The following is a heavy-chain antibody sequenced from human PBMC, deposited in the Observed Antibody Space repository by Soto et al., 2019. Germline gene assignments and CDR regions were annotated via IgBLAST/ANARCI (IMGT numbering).Heavy chain of an antibody. CDR2: ISGGRSSI. Sequence: EVQLVESGGGLVQPGGSLRLSCAASGFSFNNYTMNWVRQAPGKGLQWVSSISGGRSSIYYADSVKGRFTISRDNAKNSLYLQMNSRRADDTAVYYCAISRGATVWCQGTLVTVSS. D-gene: IGHD1-26*01. CDR1: GFSFNNYT. J-gene: IGHJ4*02. CDR3: AISRGATV. V-gene: IGHV3-21*01.